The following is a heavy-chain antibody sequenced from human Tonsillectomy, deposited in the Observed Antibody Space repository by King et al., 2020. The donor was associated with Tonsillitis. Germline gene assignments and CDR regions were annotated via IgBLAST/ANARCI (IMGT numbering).Heavy chain of an antibody. D-gene: IGHD3-3*01. CDR1: GITFSHYG. J-gene: IGHJ6*03. V-gene: IGHV3-30*18. Sequence: VQLVESGGGVVQPGRSLRLSCAASGITFSHYGMHWVRQAPDKGLEWVAIISYDGSNKYYADSVKGRFTISRDNSKNTLYLQMNSLRTEDTAVYYCAKDGSITIFGVAANYYYMDVWGKGTTVTVSS. CDR2: ISYDGSNK. CDR3: AKDGSITIFGVAANYYYMDV.